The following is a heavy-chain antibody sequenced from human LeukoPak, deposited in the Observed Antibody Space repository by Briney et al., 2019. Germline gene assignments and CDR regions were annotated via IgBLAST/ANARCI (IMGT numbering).Heavy chain of an antibody. CDR2: FETEDDEP. V-gene: IGHV1-24*01. CDR3: ARAGGEYTSSSLDY. J-gene: IGHJ4*02. D-gene: IGHD6-6*01. CDR1: GYSLSEIS. Sequence: GASVKVSCKVSGYSLSEISVHWIRQVPGRGLEWMGSFETEDDEPLYAQKFQGRVTMTEDTSTDTAYMELSSLSSEDTAVYYCARAGGEYTSSSLDYWGQGTLVTVSS.